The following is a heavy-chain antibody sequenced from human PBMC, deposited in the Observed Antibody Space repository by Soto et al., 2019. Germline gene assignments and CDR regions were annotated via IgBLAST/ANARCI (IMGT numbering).Heavy chain of an antibody. Sequence: GESLKISCKGSGYSFTSYWISWVRQMPGKGLEWMGRIDPSDSYTNYSPSFQGHVTISADKSISTAYLQWSSLKASDTAMYYCARRDGGSGSYYNYYYYGMDVWGQGTTVPVSS. CDR2: IDPSDSYT. CDR3: ARRDGGSGSYYNYYYYGMDV. V-gene: IGHV5-10-1*01. D-gene: IGHD3-10*01. J-gene: IGHJ6*02. CDR1: GYSFTSYW.